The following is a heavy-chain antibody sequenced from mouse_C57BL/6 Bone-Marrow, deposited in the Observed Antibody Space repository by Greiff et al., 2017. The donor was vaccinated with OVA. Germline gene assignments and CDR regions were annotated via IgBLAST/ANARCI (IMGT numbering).Heavy chain of an antibody. CDR3: AIGDYYGSSCWYFDV. CDR1: GYTFTSYW. CDR2: IHPNSGST. D-gene: IGHD1-1*01. Sequence: VQLQQPGAELVKPGASVKLSCKASGYTFTSYWMHWVKQRPGQGLEWIGMIHPNSGSTNYNEKFKGKATLTVDKSSSTAYMQLSSLTSEDSAVYYCAIGDYYGSSCWYFDVWGTGTTVTVSS. J-gene: IGHJ1*03. V-gene: IGHV1-64*01.